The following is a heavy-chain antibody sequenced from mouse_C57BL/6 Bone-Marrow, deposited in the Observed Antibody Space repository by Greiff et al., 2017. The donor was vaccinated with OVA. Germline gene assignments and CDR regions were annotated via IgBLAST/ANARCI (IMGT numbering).Heavy chain of an antibody. CDR3: SEDSAVYSCEWCSSDAVYYAMDY. J-gene: IGHJ4*01. D-gene: IGHD1-1*01. CDR1: YTFSRRVH. V-gene: IGHV1-87*01. Sequence: VQLQQSGPELARPWASVKISCQAFYTFSRRVHFAIRDTNYWMQWVKQRPGQGLEWIGAIYPGNGDTSYIHKFKGKATLTADKSSSTAYMQLSSLTSEDSAVYSCEWCSSDAVYYAMDYWGQGTSVTVSS. CDR2: GQGLEWIG.